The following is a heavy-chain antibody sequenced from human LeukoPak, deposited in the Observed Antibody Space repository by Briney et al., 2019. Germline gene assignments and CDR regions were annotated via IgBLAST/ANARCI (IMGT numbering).Heavy chain of an antibody. D-gene: IGHD2-21*02. J-gene: IGHJ6*03. CDR2: IKEDGRER. V-gene: IGHV3-7*04. Sequence: GGSLRLSCAASGFTFSRYRMSWVRQAPGKGLEWVANIKEDGRERYYVDSVKGRFTISRDNAKNTLYLQMNSLRAEDTAVYYCARAGYCGGDCYFWASSYYYYMDDWGKGTTVTVSS. CDR3: ARAGYCGGDCYFWASSYYYYMDD. CDR1: GFTFSRYR.